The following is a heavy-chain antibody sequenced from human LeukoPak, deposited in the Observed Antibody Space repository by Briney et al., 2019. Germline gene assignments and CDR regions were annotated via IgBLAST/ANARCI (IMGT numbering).Heavy chain of an antibody. CDR2: MNPNSGNT. V-gene: IGHV1-8*01. CDR1: GYTFTSYD. D-gene: IGHD2-2*01. Sequence: VKVSCKASGYTFTSYDINWVRQATGQGLEWMGWMNPNSGNTGYAQKFQGRVTMTRNTSISTAYMELRSLRSDDTAVYYCAGGHCSSTSCYLYYYMDVWGKGTTVTVSS. CDR3: AGGHCSSTSCYLYYYMDV. J-gene: IGHJ6*03.